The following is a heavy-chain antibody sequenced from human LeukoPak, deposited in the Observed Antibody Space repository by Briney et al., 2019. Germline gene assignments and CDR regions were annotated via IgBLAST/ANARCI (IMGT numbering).Heavy chain of an antibody. Sequence: GESLKISCKGSAYRFTNYCIGWVRQIPGKGLEWMGIICPGDSDTRYSPSFQGQVTISADKSISTAYLQWSSLKASDSAVYYCARRIPGTYLFDYWGQGALVTVSS. J-gene: IGHJ4*02. CDR2: ICPGDSDT. V-gene: IGHV5-51*01. CDR1: AYRFTNYC. D-gene: IGHD1-26*01. CDR3: ARRIPGTYLFDY.